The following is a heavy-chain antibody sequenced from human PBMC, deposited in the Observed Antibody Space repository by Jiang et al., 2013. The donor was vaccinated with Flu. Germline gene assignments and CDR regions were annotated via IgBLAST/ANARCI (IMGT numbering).Heavy chain of an antibody. J-gene: IGHJ4*02. CDR1: GHRFIDYG. CDR2: VNAANGNT. V-gene: IGHV1-3*01. Sequence: GAEVKKPGASVKVSCKSSGHRFIDYGIHWFRQASGQSLEWMGWVNAANGNTKYSQKFQARVTITRDTSATTAYMELSSLESEDTAVYYCATEFWGTKLFDNWGQGTLVTVSS. D-gene: IGHD1-7*01. CDR3: ATEFWGTKLFDN.